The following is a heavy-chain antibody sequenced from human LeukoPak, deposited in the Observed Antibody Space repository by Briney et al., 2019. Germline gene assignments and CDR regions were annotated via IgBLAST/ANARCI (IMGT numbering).Heavy chain of an antibody. CDR3: ARGVEYYGSGSSWYFDP. D-gene: IGHD3-10*01. Sequence: SVKVSCKASGGSFNSYAITWVRQAPGQGLEWMGGIIPIFGTANYAQKFQGRVTITADESTSTAYVELSSLRSEVTAVYYCARGVEYYGSGSSWYFDPWGQGTLVTVSS. CDR2: IIPIFGTA. CDR1: GGSFNSYA. V-gene: IGHV1-69*13. J-gene: IGHJ5*02.